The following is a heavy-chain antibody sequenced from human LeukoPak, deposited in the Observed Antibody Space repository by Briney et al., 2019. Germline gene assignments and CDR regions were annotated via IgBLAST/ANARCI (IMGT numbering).Heavy chain of an antibody. CDR2: INPNSGGT. D-gene: IGHD6-6*01. CDR3: ATRDYSSSAGSYYYYYMDV. J-gene: IGHJ6*03. Sequence: ASVKVSCKASGYTFTGYYMHWVRQAPGQGLEWMGWINPNSGGTNYAQKFQGRVTMTRDTSISTAYMELSGLRSDDTAVYYCATRDYSSSAGSYYYYYMDVWGKGTTVTVSS. CDR1: GYTFTGYY. V-gene: IGHV1-2*02.